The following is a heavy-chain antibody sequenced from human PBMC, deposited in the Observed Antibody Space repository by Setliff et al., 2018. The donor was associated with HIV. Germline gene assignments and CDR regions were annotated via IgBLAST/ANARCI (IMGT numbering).Heavy chain of an antibody. D-gene: IGHD4-17*01. CDR3: ARDPPGYGDSNDY. V-gene: IGHV4-39*07. CDR1: GGSISSITHY. J-gene: IGHJ4*02. Sequence: SETLSLTCTVSGGSISSITHYWGWFRQPPGKGLECIGTVYYTGTTYYNSSLKSRVTISVDTSKNLFSLNLRSVTAADTAVYYCARDPPGYGDSNDYWGQGTLVT. CDR2: VYYTGTT.